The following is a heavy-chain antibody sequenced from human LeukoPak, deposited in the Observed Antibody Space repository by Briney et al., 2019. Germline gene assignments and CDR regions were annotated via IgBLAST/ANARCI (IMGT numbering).Heavy chain of an antibody. D-gene: IGHD3-22*01. CDR2: ISGSGGST. CDR3: AKDGGSGYYYFDY. Sequence: PGGSLRLSCAASGFTFSSYGMHWVRQAPGKGLEWVSAISGSGGSTYYADSVKGRFTISRDNSKNTLYVQMNSLRAEDTAVYYCAKDGGSGYYYFDYWGQGTLVTVSS. V-gene: IGHV3-23*01. J-gene: IGHJ4*02. CDR1: GFTFSSYG.